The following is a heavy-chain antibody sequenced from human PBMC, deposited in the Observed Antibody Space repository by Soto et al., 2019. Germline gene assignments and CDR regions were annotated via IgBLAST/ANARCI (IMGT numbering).Heavy chain of an antibody. J-gene: IGHJ4*02. D-gene: IGHD1-26*01. CDR3: ARDFTGSYLGLDY. V-gene: IGHV1-3*01. Sequence: QVQLVQSGAEVKKPGASVKVSCKASGYTFTSYAMHWVRQAPGQRLEWMGWINAGNGNTKYSQKFQGRVTITRDTSASTAYMELSSLRSEDTAVYSCARDFTGSYLGLDYWGQGTLVTVSS. CDR1: GYTFTSYA. CDR2: INAGNGNT.